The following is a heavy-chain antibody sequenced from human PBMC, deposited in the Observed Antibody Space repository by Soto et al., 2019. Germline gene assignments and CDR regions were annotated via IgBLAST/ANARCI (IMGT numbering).Heavy chain of an antibody. Sequence: PSETLSLTCTVSGASISSYYWTWIRQPPGKGLEWIGYIYYSGSTNYNPSLKSRVTISVVTSKNQSSLKLSSVTAADTAVYYCARWIAAAGTGWFGPWGQGTLVTVSS. CDR2: IYYSGST. D-gene: IGHD6-13*01. CDR3: ARWIAAAGTGWFGP. CDR1: GASISSYY. V-gene: IGHV4-59*01. J-gene: IGHJ5*02.